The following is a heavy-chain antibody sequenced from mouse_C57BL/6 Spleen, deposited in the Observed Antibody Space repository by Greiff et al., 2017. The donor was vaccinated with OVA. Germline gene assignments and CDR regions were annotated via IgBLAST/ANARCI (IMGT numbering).Heavy chain of an antibody. Sequence: DVKLVESGGGLVKPGGSLKLSCAASGFTFSSYAMSWVRQTPEKRLEWVATISDGGSYTYYPDNVKGRFTISRDNAKNNLYLQMSHLKSEDTAMYYCARDRGMVTTRFAYWGQGTLVTVSA. CDR2: ISDGGSYT. V-gene: IGHV5-4*01. CDR3: ARDRGMVTTRFAY. J-gene: IGHJ3*01. CDR1: GFTFSSYA. D-gene: IGHD2-2*01.